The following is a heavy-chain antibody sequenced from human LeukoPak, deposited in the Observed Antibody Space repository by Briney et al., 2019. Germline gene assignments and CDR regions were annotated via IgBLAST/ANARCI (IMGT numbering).Heavy chain of an antibody. CDR1: GGSISSYY. Sequence: SETLSLTCTVSGGSISSYYCSWIRQPPGKGLEWIGYIYYSGSTNYDPSLKSRVTISVDTSKNQFSLKLSSVTAADTAVYYCARVRSGWEFDYWGQGTLVTVSS. V-gene: IGHV4-59*01. J-gene: IGHJ4*02. CDR2: IYYSGST. D-gene: IGHD6-19*01. CDR3: ARVRSGWEFDY.